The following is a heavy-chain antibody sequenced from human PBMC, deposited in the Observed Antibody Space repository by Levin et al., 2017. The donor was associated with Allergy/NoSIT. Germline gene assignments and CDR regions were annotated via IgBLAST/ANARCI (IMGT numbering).Heavy chain of an antibody. Sequence: GGSLRLSCAASGFTFDDYAMHWVRQAPGKGLEWVSGISWNSGSIGYADSVKGRFTISRDNAKNSLYLQMNSLRAEDTALYYCAKDNGAAAAGTGGVFDYWGQGTLVTVSS. CDR3: AKDNGAAAAGTGGVFDY. CDR1: GFTFDDYA. CDR2: ISWNSGSI. J-gene: IGHJ4*02. D-gene: IGHD6-13*01. V-gene: IGHV3-9*01.